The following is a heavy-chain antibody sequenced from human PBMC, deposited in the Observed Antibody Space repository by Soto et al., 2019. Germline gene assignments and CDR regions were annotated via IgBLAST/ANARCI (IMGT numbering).Heavy chain of an antibody. CDR2: IIPIFDTA. V-gene: IGHV1-69*06. Sequence: QVQLVQSGAEVKKPGSSVKVSCKASGVTFSSYAISWVRQAPGQGLEWMGGIIPIFDTANYAQKFQGRVTITADKSPIIAYMELRSLRSDDRAVYYCAGCCVRSSSCFIDYWGQGTLVPVSS. CDR3: AGCCVRSSSCFIDY. CDR1: GVTFSSYA. J-gene: IGHJ4*02. D-gene: IGHD2-2*01.